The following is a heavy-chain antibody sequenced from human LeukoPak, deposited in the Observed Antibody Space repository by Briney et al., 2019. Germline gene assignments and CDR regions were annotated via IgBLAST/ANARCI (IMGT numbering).Heavy chain of an antibody. CDR3: AKRLAMTGTYHFDY. CDR1: GFTFSSCG. Sequence: GGPLRLSCAASGFTFSSCGMHWVRQAPGKGLEWVAVISYDGSNKYYADSVKGRFTISRDNSKNTLYLQMNSLRAEDTAVYYCAKRLAMTGTYHFDYWGQGTLVTVSS. V-gene: IGHV3-30*18. CDR2: ISYDGSNK. J-gene: IGHJ4*02. D-gene: IGHD6-19*01.